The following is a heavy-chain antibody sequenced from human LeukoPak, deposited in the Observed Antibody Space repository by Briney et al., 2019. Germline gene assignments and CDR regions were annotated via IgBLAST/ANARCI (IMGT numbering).Heavy chain of an antibody. CDR1: GFTFSSVW. D-gene: IGHD1-1*01. V-gene: IGHV3-7*01. CDR3: SRITTNGYFEY. J-gene: IGHJ4*02. Sequence: GGSLRLSCSAPGFTFSSVWMGWVRQAPGKGLEWVASIRWDDERHHVDSVTGRFSVSRDNAKNSLYLQMNSLRAEDTAVYFCSRITTNGYFEYWGQGALVTVSS. CDR2: IRWDDER.